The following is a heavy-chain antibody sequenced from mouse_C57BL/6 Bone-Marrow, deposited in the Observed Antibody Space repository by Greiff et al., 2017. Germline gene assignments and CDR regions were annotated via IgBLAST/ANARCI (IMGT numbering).Heavy chain of an antibody. CDR3: TTSPGTGSDY. V-gene: IGHV14-4*01. J-gene: IGHJ2*01. CDR2: IDPENGDT. D-gene: IGHD4-1*01. CDR1: GFNIKDDY. Sequence: VQLQQSGAELVRPGASVKLSCTASGFNIKDDYMHWVKQRPEQGLEWIGWIDPENGDTEYASKFQGKATITADTSSNTAYLQLSSLTSEDTAVYYCTTSPGTGSDYWGQGTTLTVSS.